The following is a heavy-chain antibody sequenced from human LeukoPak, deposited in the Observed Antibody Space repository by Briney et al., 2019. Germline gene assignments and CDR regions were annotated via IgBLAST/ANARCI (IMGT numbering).Heavy chain of an antibody. CDR3: ARDSLEFTASSAAY. D-gene: IGHD6-13*01. J-gene: IGHJ4*02. CDR2: IKQEGSKK. V-gene: IGHV3-7*01. Sequence: PGGSLRLSCAAPGVTFSKYWLSWVRQAPGKGLGWVAMIKQEGSKKYSVVSVKRRFIISRDTDKISLYLQMNRLRVEDTALYYCARDSLEFTASSAAYWGQGALVTVSS. CDR1: GVTFSKYW.